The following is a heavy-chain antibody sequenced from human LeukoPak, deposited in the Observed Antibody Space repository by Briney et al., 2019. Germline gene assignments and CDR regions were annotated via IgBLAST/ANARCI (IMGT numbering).Heavy chain of an antibody. Sequence: SVKVSCKAPGGTFSSYAISWVRQAPGQGLEWMGRIIPILGIANYAQKFRGRVTITADKSTSTAYMELSSLRSEDTAVYYCARMAVAAAGSFDYWGQGTLVTVSS. V-gene: IGHV1-69*04. CDR1: GGTFSSYA. CDR2: IIPILGIA. CDR3: ARMAVAAAGSFDY. D-gene: IGHD6-13*01. J-gene: IGHJ4*02.